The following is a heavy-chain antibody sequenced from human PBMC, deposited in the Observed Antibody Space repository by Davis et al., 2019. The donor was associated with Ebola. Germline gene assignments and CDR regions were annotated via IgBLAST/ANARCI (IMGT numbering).Heavy chain of an antibody. Sequence: GESLKISCEASGYSFSSYWIGWVRQMPGKGLEWMGIIYPGDSETRYSPSFEGQVTISVDKSINTAYLQWSSLKASETAMYYCAREAVASSEFDYWGQGTLVTVSS. CDR3: AREAVASSEFDY. CDR1: GYSFSSYW. J-gene: IGHJ4*02. V-gene: IGHV5-51*01. CDR2: IYPGDSET. D-gene: IGHD6-19*01.